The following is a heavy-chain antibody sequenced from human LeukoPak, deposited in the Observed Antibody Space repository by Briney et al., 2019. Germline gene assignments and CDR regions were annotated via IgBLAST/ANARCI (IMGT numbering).Heavy chain of an antibody. J-gene: IGHJ1*01. CDR3: AKKVVVGATSPYSDFQD. CDR2: ISGSGVTT. D-gene: IGHD1-26*01. V-gene: IGHV3-23*01. Sequence: PGGSLRLSCVGSGFTFRTYSMNWVRLAPGKGLEWVSAISGSGVTTHYAGSVKGRFSISRDNSKNTLYLQMNSLRAEDTALYYCAKKVVVGATSPYSDFQDWGQGTLVTVSS. CDR1: GFTFRTYS.